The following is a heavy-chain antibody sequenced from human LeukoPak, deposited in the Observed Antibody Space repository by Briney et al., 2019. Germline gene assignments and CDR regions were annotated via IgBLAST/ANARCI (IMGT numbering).Heavy chain of an antibody. CDR3: AKDRATFYYGMDV. J-gene: IGHJ6*02. Sequence: GGSLRLSCAASGFTFTTHGMHWARQAPGKGLEWVAVISYDGSNKYYADSVRGRFTISRDNSKNTLYLQMNSLRAEDTAVYYCAKDRATFYYGMDVWGQGTTVTVS. V-gene: IGHV3-30*18. CDR2: ISYDGSNK. CDR1: GFTFTTHG.